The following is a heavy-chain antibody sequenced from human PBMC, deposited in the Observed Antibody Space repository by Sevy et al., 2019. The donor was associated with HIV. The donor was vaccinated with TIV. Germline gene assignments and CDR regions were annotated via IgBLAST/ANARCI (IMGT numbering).Heavy chain of an antibody. D-gene: IGHD6-19*01. CDR2: IRYDGSNK. V-gene: IGHV3-30*02. CDR3: AKTEGSIAVAVWYFDL. J-gene: IGHJ2*01. CDR1: GFTFSSYG. Sequence: GGSLRLSCAASGFTFSSYGMHWVRQAPGKGLEWVAFIRYDGSNKYYADSVKGRFTISRDNSKNTLYLQMNSLRAEDTAVYYCAKTEGSIAVAVWYFDLWGRGTLVTVSS.